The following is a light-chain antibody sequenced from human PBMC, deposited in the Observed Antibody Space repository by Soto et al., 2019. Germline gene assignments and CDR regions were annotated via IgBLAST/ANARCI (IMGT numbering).Light chain of an antibody. V-gene: IGKV3-20*01. J-gene: IGKJ5*01. Sequence: EIVWTQYPGTLSLSPGERSTRSGMASQSVSSSLAWYQQKPGLARTLLISDASSRASGVPDRFTGGGSGTDFTLTIRRLEPEDFALYYCQQYAGSPITVGPGTRLEIK. CDR1: QSVSSS. CDR2: DAS. CDR3: QQYAGSPIT.